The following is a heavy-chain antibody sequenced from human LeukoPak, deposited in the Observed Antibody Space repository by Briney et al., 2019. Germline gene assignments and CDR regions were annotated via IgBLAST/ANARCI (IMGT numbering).Heavy chain of an antibody. CDR2: IYYSGSI. D-gene: IGHD2-15*01. V-gene: IGHV4-39*01. CDR1: GGSISSSSYY. CDR3: ARRTGLLPDY. J-gene: IGHJ4*02. Sequence: SETLSLTCTVSGGSISSSSYYWGWIRQPPGKGLEWIGSIYYSGSIYYNPSLKSRVTISVDTSKNQFSLKLSSVTAADTAVYYCARRTGLLPDYWGQGTLVTVSS.